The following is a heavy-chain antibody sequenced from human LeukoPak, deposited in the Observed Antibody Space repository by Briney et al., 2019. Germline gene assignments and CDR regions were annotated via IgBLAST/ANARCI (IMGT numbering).Heavy chain of an antibody. V-gene: IGHV1-2*02. CDR1: GYTFTDYY. J-gene: IGHJ4*02. CDR3: ARDLGIPIGGHSNSRFDY. D-gene: IGHD3-16*02. Sequence: ASVEVSCKASGYTFTDYYMHWVRQAPGQGLEWMGWINPNSGDTNYARNFQGRVTMTRDTSISTAYMELGRLRSDGTAIYYCARDLGIPIGGHSNSRFDYWGQGTLVTVSS. CDR2: INPNSGDT.